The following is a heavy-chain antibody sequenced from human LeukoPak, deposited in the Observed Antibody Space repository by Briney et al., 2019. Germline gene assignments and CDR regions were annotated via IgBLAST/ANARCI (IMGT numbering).Heavy chain of an antibody. CDR1: GGSFSGYY. CDR3: ARGGSGWSRGAFDI. CDR2: INWNGGST. D-gene: IGHD6-19*01. V-gene: IGHV3-20*01. Sequence: PSETLSLTCAVYGGSFSGYYWSWVRQAPGKGLEWVSGINWNGGSTGYADSVKGRFTISRDNAKNSLYLQMNSLRAEDTALYHCARGGSGWSRGAFDIWGQGTMVTVSS. J-gene: IGHJ3*02.